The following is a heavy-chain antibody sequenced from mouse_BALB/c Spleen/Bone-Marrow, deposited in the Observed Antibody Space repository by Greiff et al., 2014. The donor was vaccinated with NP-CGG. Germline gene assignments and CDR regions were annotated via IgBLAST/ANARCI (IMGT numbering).Heavy chain of an antibody. Sequence: VQLQQSGAELVKPGTSVKLSCKASGYNFTSYWINWVKLRPGQGLGGIGDIYPGSGSTNYNEKFKSKATLTVDTSSSTAYMQLSSLASEDSALYYCARFSQLGLLAYWGQGTLVTVSA. D-gene: IGHD3-1*01. CDR1: GYNFTSYW. J-gene: IGHJ3*01. CDR3: ARFSQLGLLAY. V-gene: IGHV1-55*01. CDR2: IYPGSGST.